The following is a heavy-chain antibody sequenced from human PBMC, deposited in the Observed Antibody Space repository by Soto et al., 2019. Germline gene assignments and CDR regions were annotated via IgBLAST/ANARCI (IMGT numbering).Heavy chain of an antibody. V-gene: IGHV1-8*01. CDR3: ARGRRYCSGGSCYLVY. CDR2: MNPNSGNT. J-gene: IGHJ4*02. Sequence: QVQLVQSGAEVKKPGASVKVSCKASGYTFTSYDINWVRQATGQGLEWMGWMNPNSGNTGYAQKCRGRVTMTRNTSISTAYMELSSLRSEDTAVYYCARGRRYCSGGSCYLVYWGQGTLVTVSS. CDR1: GYTFTSYD. D-gene: IGHD2-15*01.